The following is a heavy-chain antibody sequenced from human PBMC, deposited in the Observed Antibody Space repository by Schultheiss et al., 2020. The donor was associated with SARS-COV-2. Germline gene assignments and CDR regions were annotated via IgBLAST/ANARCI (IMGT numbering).Heavy chain of an antibody. Sequence: GESLKISCAASGFTFTSYAMHWVRQAPGKGLEWVANIKQDGSEKYYVDSVKGRFTISRDNAKNSLYLQMNSLRAEDTAVYYCARSASPAYYYDSSGYYVWDAFDIWGQGTMVTVSS. D-gene: IGHD3-22*01. CDR1: GFTFTSYA. CDR2: IKQDGSEK. J-gene: IGHJ3*02. V-gene: IGHV3-7*03. CDR3: ARSASPAYYYDSSGYYVWDAFDI.